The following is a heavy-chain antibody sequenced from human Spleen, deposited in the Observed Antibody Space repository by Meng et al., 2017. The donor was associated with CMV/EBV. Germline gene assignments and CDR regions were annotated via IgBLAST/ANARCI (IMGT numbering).Heavy chain of an antibody. V-gene: IGHV3-74*03. J-gene: IGHJ4*02. CDR3: ARGVAESLGWEMGY. Sequence: EVQVVESGGGLVQPGGSLRLSCAVSGFTLRRYWMHWVRQAPGKGLEWVSRIDSDGRDITYADSVRGRFTISRDDAKNTLYLQMNSLRVEDTAVYYCARGVAESLGWEMGYWGQGTLVTVFS. D-gene: IGHD1-26*01. CDR2: IDSDGRDI. CDR1: GFTLRRYW.